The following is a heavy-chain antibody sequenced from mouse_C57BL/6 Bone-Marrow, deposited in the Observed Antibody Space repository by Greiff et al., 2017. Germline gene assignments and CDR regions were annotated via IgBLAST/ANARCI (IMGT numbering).Heavy chain of an antibody. CDR2: ISDGGSYT. CDR1: GFTFSSYA. CDR3: ARAGTSAY. V-gene: IGHV5-4*03. J-gene: IGHJ3*01. D-gene: IGHD4-1*01. Sequence: EVKLVESGGGLVKPGGSLKLSCAASGFTFSSYAMSWVRQTPEKRLEWVATISDGGSYTYYPDNVKGRFTISRDNAKNNLYLQMSHLKSEDTAMYYCARAGTSAYWGQGTLVTVSA.